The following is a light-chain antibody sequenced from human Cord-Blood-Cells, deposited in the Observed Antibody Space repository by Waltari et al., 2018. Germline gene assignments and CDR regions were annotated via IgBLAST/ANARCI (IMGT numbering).Light chain of an antibody. J-gene: IGKJ3*01. V-gene: IGKV1-8*01. CDR2: AAS. CDR3: QQYYSYPPFT. CDR1: QGISSY. Sequence: AIRMTQSPSSFSASTGDRVTITCRASQGISSYLAWYQQKPSKAPKLLIYAASTLQSGVPSRFSGSGSGTDFTLTISCLQSEDFATYYCQQYYSYPPFTFGPGTKVDIK.